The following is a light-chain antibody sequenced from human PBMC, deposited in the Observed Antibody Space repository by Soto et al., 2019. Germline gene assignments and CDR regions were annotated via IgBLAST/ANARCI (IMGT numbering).Light chain of an antibody. CDR3: SSYTSSSTLV. J-gene: IGLJ1*01. CDR1: SSDIGGYNY. Sequence: QSVLTQPASVSGSPGQPITISCTGTSSDIGGYNYVSWFQQHPGKAPKVMIYEVTNRPSGVSNRFSGSKSGNTASLTISGLQAEDEADYYCSSYTSSSTLVFGSGTKVTVL. CDR2: EVT. V-gene: IGLV2-14*01.